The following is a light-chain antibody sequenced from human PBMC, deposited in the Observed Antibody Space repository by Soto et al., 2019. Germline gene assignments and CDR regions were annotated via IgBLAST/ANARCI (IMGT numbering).Light chain of an antibody. Sequence: QSVLTQPASVSGSPGQSITISCTGTVGLVSWYQQHPGKVPKLIIYDDTKRPSGVPDRFSGSKSGNTASLTVSGLQAEDEADYYCSSYAGSNNLFFGGGTKLTVL. CDR3: SSYAGSNNLF. J-gene: IGLJ2*01. V-gene: IGLV2-8*01. CDR1: VGL. CDR2: DDT.